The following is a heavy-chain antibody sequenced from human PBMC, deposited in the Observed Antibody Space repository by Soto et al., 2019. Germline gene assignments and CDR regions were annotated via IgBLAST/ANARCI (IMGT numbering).Heavy chain of an antibody. J-gene: IGHJ4*02. CDR2: INWKSDI. D-gene: IGHD3-16*01. CDR3: AISQDRGRTTTFIE. CDR1: GFTFDDNA. Sequence: GGSLRLSCSVSGFTFDDNAMHWVRQAPEKGLEWVSGINWKSDIGYADSVKGRFTISRDNAENSLYLQMNSLRAEDTALYYCAISQDRGRTTTFIEWGPGTQVTV. V-gene: IGHV3-9*01.